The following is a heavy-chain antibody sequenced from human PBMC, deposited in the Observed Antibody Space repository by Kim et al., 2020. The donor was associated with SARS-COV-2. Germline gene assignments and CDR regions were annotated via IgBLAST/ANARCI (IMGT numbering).Heavy chain of an antibody. Sequence: GGSLRLSCAASGFTFSSYAMHWVRQAPGKGLEWVTVISYDGSNKYYADSVKGRFTISRDNSKNTLYLQMNSLRAEDTAVYYCARVRGGYTSPFDIWGQGTMVTVSS. CDR3: ARVRGGYTSPFDI. J-gene: IGHJ3*02. CDR2: ISYDGSNK. D-gene: IGHD6-13*01. CDR1: GFTFSSYA. V-gene: IGHV3-30-3*01.